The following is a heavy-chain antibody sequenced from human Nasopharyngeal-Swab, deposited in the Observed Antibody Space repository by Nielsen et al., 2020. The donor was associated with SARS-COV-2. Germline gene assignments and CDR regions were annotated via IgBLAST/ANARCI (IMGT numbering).Heavy chain of an antibody. Sequence: RQAPGKGLEWLGYIYYSGSTYYNPSLKNRVTISVDTSKNQFSLKLSSVTAADTAVYYCARDAAGYCSSTSCYAGTGMDVWGQGTTVTVSS. CDR3: ARDAAGYCSSTSCYAGTGMDV. CDR2: IYYSGST. V-gene: IGHV4-30-4*01. D-gene: IGHD2-2*01. J-gene: IGHJ6*02.